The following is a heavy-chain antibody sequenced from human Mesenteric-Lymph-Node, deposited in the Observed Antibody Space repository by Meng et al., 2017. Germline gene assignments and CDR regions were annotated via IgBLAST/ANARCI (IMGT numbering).Heavy chain of an antibody. CDR1: GFTFSSYS. CDR2: INGDGSST. Sequence: GESLKISCAASGFTFSSYSMSWVRQAPGKGLEWVSRINGDGSSTSYADSVKGRFTISRDNAKNTLYLQMNSLRAEDTAVYYCARALNDYEANTYWGQGTLVTVSS. D-gene: IGHD4-17*01. CDR3: ARALNDYEANTY. V-gene: IGHV3-74*01. J-gene: IGHJ4*02.